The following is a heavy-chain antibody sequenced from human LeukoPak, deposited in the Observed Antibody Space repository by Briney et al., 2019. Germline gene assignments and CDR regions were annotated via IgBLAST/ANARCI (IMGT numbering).Heavy chain of an antibody. D-gene: IGHD3-3*01. CDR2: IIPIFGTA. J-gene: IGHJ5*02. V-gene: IGHV1-69*13. Sequence: GASVKVSCKASGGTFSSYAISWVRQAPGQGLEWMGGIIPIFGTANYAQQFQGRVTITADESTSTAYMELSSLRSEDTAVYYCATTIFDRDWFDPWGQGTLVTVSS. CDR1: GGTFSSYA. CDR3: ATTIFDRDWFDP.